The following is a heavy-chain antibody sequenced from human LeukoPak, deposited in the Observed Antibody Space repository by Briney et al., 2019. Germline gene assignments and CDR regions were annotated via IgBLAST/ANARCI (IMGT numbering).Heavy chain of an antibody. CDR3: ARGKEFAAAASNWFDP. J-gene: IGHJ5*02. D-gene: IGHD6-13*01. V-gene: IGHV4-39*07. CDR1: GGSISSSSYY. Sequence: SETLSLTCTVSGGSISSSSYYWGWIRQPPGKGLEWIGSIYYSGSTYYNPSLKSRVTISVDTSKNQFSLKLSSVTAADTAVYYCARGKEFAAAASNWFDPWGQGTLVTVSS. CDR2: IYYSGST.